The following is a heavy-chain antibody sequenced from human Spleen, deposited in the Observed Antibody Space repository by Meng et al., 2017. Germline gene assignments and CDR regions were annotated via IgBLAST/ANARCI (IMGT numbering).Heavy chain of an antibody. V-gene: IGHV3-48*04. Sequence: GESLKISCAASGFTFSNYAMTWVRQAPGKGLEWIASISSRSTTIYYADSVKGRFTISRDNAQKSLYLEMNSLRGEDTAVYYCAAYSGSYYVHFQFWGQGTLVTVSS. D-gene: IGHD1-26*01. J-gene: IGHJ1*01. CDR3: AAYSGSYYVHFQF. CDR2: ISSRSTTI. CDR1: GFTFSNYA.